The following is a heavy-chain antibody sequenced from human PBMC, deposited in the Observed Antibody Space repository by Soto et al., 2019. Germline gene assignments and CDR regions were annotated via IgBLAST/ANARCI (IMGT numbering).Heavy chain of an antibody. J-gene: IGHJ4*02. V-gene: IGHV3-23*01. CDR1: GFTFSSYS. CDR2: INTSGGNS. CDR3: AKRAVVGAARYFDY. D-gene: IGHD2-15*01. Sequence: GGSLRLSCAASGFTFSSYSMNWVRQAPGKGLEWVSTINTSGGNSYYPDSVKGRFTISRDNSRNTLYLQMDSLRAEDTAVYYCAKRAVVGAARYFDYWGLGTLVTVSS.